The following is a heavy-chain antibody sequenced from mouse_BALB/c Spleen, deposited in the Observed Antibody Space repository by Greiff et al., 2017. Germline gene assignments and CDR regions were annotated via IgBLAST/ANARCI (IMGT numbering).Heavy chain of an antibody. J-gene: IGHJ4*01. CDR3: ARRGYSYAMDY. Sequence: EVQRVESGGGLVQPGGSLNLSCAASGFDFSRYWMSWARQAPGKGQEWIGEINPGSSTINYTPSLKDKFIISRDNAKNTLYLQMSKVRSEDTALYYCARRGYSYAMDYWGQGTSVTVSS. CDR2: INPGSSTI. V-gene: IGHV4-2*02. CDR1: GFDFSRYW.